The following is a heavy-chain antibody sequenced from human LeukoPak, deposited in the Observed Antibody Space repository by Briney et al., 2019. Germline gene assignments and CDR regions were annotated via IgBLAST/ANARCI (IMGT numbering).Heavy chain of an antibody. CDR1: GGSISSSSYY. D-gene: IGHD3-9*01. J-gene: IGHJ3*02. CDR2: IKQDGSEK. V-gene: IGHV3-7*01. Sequence: ETLSLTCTVSGGSISSSSYYWGWIRQPPGKGLEWMANIKQDGSEKYYVDSVKGRFTISRDNAKNSLYLQMNSLRAEDTAVYYCVRDRYDILTGYNDAFDIWGQGTMVTVSS. CDR3: VRDRYDILTGYNDAFDI.